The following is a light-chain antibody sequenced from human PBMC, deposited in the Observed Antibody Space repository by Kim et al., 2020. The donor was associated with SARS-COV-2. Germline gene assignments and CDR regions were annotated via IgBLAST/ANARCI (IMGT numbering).Light chain of an antibody. Sequence: RVTIACSAGTSNIRLNAENWYQHRPRTAPKLLIYSSDQRPSGVPDLFSGSRSGTSASLAISGLQSEDEADYYCATWDDSLDGPVFGGGTQLTVL. V-gene: IGLV1-44*01. CDR3: ATWDDSLDGPV. J-gene: IGLJ2*01. CDR1: TSNIRLNA. CDR2: SSD.